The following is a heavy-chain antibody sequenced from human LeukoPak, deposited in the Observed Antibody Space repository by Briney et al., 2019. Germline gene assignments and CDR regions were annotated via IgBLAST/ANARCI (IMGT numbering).Heavy chain of an antibody. CDR1: GFTFSTYA. CDR2: IYSGGGT. CDR3: ARGCYYERSGYCPFDY. V-gene: IGHV3-53*01. D-gene: IGHD3-22*01. J-gene: IGHJ4*02. Sequence: GGSLRLSCAASGFTFSTYAMSWVRQAPGKGLEWVSIIYSGGGTYYADSVKGRFTISRDNSKNTLYLQMNSLRADDTAVYYCARGCYYERSGYCPFDYWGPGTLVTVSS.